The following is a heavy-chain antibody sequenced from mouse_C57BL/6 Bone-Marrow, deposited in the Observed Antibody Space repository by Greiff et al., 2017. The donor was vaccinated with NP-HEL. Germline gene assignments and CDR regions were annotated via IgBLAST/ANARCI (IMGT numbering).Heavy chain of an antibody. CDR1: GFTFTDYY. J-gene: IGHJ3*01. Sequence: EVKVVESGGGLVQPGGSLSLSCAASGFTFTDYYMSWVRQPPGKALEWLGFIRNKANGYKTEYSASVKGRFTISRDHSQRILYLQMNALRAEDRSTYYCAGVSWFAYWGQGTLVTVSA. V-gene: IGHV7-3*01. CDR2: IRNKANGYKT. CDR3: AGVSWFAY.